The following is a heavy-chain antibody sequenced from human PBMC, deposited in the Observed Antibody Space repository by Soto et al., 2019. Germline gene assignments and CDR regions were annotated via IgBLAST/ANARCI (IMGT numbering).Heavy chain of an antibody. V-gene: IGHV4-39*01. CDR2: IYYSGST. CDR3: ATGVGSSSWYVGY. J-gene: IGHJ4*02. CDR1: GGSISSSSYY. D-gene: IGHD6-13*01. Sequence: QLQLQESGPGLVKPSETLSLTCTVSGGSISSSSYYWGWIRQPPGKGLEWIGSIYYSGSTYYNPSLKSRVTISVDTSKNQFSLKLSSVTAADTAVYYCATGVGSSSWYVGYWGQGTLVTVSS.